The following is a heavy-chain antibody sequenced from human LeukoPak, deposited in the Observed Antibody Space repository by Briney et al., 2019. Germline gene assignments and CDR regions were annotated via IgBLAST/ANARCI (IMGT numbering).Heavy chain of an antibody. Sequence: PGGSLRLSCSASGFSFSSNAMHWVRQAPGKGLEYVSGITSNGGKTYYADSVKGRFTISRDNSKKTLSLQMSSLRAEDTAVYYCVSTYDYDDSGFDPFDYWGQGTLVTVSS. CDR3: VSTYDYDDSGFDPFDY. CDR1: GFSFSSNA. CDR2: ITSNGGKT. J-gene: IGHJ4*02. D-gene: IGHD3-22*01. V-gene: IGHV3-64D*09.